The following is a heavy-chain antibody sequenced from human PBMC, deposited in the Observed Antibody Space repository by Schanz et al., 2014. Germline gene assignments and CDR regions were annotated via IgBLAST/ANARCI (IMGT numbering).Heavy chain of an antibody. D-gene: IGHD6-13*01. CDR3: AKDYSSTWAEDAFDI. V-gene: IGHV3-53*01. Sequence: EVQLVESGGGLIQPGGSLRLSCAVSGFTVNTNYMSWVRQAPGKGLEWISSMYINSGSTQYADSVKGRFIISRDSSKNTLYLLMNSLRAEDTAVYYCAKDYSSTWAEDAFDIWGQGTMVTVSS. J-gene: IGHJ3*02. CDR1: GFTVNTNY. CDR2: MYINSGST.